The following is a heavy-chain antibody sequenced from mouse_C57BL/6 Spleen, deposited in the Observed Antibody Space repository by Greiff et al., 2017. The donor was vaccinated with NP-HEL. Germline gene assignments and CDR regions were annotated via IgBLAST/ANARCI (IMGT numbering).Heavy chain of an antibody. D-gene: IGHD2-5*01. CDR1: GYAFSSSW. J-gene: IGHJ3*01. Sequence: QVQLQQSGPELVKPGASVKISCKASGYAFSSSWMNWVKQRPGKGLEWIGRIYPGDGDTNYNGKFKGKATLTADKSSSTAYMQLSSLTSEDSAVYFCADYSNYWFAYWGQGTLVTVSA. V-gene: IGHV1-82*01. CDR2: IYPGDGDT. CDR3: ADYSNYWFAY.